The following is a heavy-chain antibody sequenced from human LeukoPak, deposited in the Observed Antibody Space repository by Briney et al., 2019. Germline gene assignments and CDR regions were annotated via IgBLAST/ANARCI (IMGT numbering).Heavy chain of an antibody. CDR2: IRYDGNGK. V-gene: IGHV3-30*02. CDR3: ARSRDGYNPLSY. Sequence: GGSLRLSCAASGFTLSSYGMHWVRQAPGKGLEWVAFIRYDGNGKYYADSVKGRFTISRDNAKNSLYLQMNSLRAEDTAVYYCARSRDGYNPLSYWGQGTLVTVSS. CDR1: GFTLSSYG. J-gene: IGHJ4*02. D-gene: IGHD5-24*01.